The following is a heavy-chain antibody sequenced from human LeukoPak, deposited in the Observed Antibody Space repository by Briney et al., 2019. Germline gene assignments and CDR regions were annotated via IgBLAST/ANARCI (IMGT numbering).Heavy chain of an antibody. CDR2: IITSAGST. V-gene: IGHV1-46*01. D-gene: IGHD5-18*01. CDR1: GYSFTSYY. Sequence: ASVKVSCKASGYSFTSYYMHWVRQAPGQGLEWMGLIITSAGSTTYAQNFQGRVTLTRDTSTSTVYMEMSSLRSEDTAVYYCARVEGLTATVTDWGQGTLVTVSS. CDR3: ARVEGLTATVTD. J-gene: IGHJ4*02.